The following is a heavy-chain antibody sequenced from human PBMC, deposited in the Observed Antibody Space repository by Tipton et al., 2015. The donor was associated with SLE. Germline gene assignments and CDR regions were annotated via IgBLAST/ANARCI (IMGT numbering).Heavy chain of an antibody. V-gene: IGHV3-9*01. Sequence: SLRLSCAASGFTFNDYAMHWVRQGSGKGLEWVAGISWNSGRIDYADSVKGRFTISRDNAKNFLYLQMNSLRADDTALYYCAKASAVLRYYYYYDMDVWGQGTTVTVSS. CDR2: ISWNSGRI. CDR1: GFTFNDYA. D-gene: IGHD4-17*01. CDR3: AKASAVLRYYYYYDMDV. J-gene: IGHJ6*02.